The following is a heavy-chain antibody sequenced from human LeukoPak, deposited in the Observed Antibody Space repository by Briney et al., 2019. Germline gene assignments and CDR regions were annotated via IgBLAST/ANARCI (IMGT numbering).Heavy chain of an antibody. D-gene: IGHD1-26*01. CDR2: IWYDGSNK. Sequence: GGSLRLSCAASGFTFSSYGMHWVRQAPGKGLEWVAVIWYDGSNKYYADSVKGRFTISRDNSKNTLYLKMNSLRAEDTAVYYCASDFSGSYGTDYWGQGTLVTVSS. CDR1: GFTFSSYG. CDR3: ASDFSGSYGTDY. V-gene: IGHV3-33*01. J-gene: IGHJ4*02.